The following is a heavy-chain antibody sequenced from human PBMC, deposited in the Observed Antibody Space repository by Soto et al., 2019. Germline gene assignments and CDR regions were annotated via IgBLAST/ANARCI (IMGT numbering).Heavy chain of an antibody. CDR3: ARGSIVVVPAAIGYNWFDP. J-gene: IGHJ5*02. V-gene: IGHV1-46*01. D-gene: IGHD2-2*01. Sequence: QVQLVQSGAEVKKPGASVKVSCKASGYTFTSYYMHWVRQAPGQGLEWMGIINPSGGSTSYAQKFQGRVTMTRDTSTSTVYMELSSLRSEDTAVYYCARGSIVVVPAAIGYNWFDPWGQGTLVTVSS. CDR1: GYTFTSYY. CDR2: INPSGGST.